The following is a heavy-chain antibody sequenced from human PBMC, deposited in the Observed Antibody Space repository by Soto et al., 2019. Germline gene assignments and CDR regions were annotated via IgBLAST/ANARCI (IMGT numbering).Heavy chain of an antibody. J-gene: IGHJ5*02. V-gene: IGHV1-69*13. CDR1: GGTFSSYA. D-gene: IGHD6-19*01. CDR3: ARGAAYSSGWYDRLPIWFDH. CDR2: IIPIFGTA. Sequence: GASVKVSGKASGGTFSSYAISWVLQAPGQGLEWMGGIIPIFGTANYAQKFQGRVTITADESTSTAYMELSSLRSEDTAVYYCARGAAYSSGWYDRLPIWFDHWGQGTLVTVSS.